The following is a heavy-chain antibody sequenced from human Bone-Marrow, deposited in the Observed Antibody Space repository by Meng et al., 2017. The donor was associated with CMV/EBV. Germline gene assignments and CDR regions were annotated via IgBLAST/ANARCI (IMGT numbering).Heavy chain of an antibody. CDR3: ARDRFYDILTGYYEGGGMDV. D-gene: IGHD3-9*01. CDR2: IGTAGDT. Sequence: GESLKISCAASGFTFSSYDMHWVRQATGKGLEWVSAIGTAGDTYYPGSVKGRFTISRDNSKNTLYLQMNSLRAEDAAVYYCARDRFYDILTGYYEGGGMDVWGQGTTVTFSS. J-gene: IGHJ6*02. V-gene: IGHV3-13*01. CDR1: GFTFSSYD.